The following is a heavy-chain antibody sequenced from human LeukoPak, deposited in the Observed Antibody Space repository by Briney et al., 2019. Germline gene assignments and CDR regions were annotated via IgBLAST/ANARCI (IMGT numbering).Heavy chain of an antibody. V-gene: IGHV3-48*03. D-gene: IGHD3-10*01. Sequence: GGSLRLSCAASGFTFSSYEMNWVRQAPGKGLEWVSYISSSGSTIYYADSVKGRFTISRDNAKNSLYLQMSSLRAEDTAVYYCARGMVRGGFYYGMDVWGQGTTVTVSS. CDR3: ARGMVRGGFYYGMDV. J-gene: IGHJ6*02. CDR2: ISSSGSTI. CDR1: GFTFSSYE.